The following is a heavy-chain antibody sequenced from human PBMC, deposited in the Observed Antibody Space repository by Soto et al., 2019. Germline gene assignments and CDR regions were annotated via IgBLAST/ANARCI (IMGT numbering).Heavy chain of an antibody. J-gene: IGHJ6*02. Sequence: GGSLRLSCAASGFTFSSYGMHWVRQAPGKGLEWVAVISYDGSNKYYADSVKGRFTISRDNSKNTLYLQMNSLRAEDTAVYYCAKYSSGWPGYYYYGMDVWGQGTTVTVSS. CDR3: AKYSSGWPGYYYYGMDV. CDR2: ISYDGSNK. V-gene: IGHV3-30*18. D-gene: IGHD6-19*01. CDR1: GFTFSSYG.